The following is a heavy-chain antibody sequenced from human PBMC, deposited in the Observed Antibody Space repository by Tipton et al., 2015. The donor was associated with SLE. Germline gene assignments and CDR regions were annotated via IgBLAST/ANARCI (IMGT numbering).Heavy chain of an antibody. CDR1: GGSVGSPIDY. CDR3: ARHYNLFSAFDS. Sequence: TLSLTCTVSGGSVGSPIDYWSWIRQSPGKGLEWIGSIYDRGSTNYNPSLKSRVTISVDTSKNQVSLRLTSVTAADTAVYTCARHYNLFSAFDSWGQGTLVTVSS. D-gene: IGHD3-3*01. CDR2: IYDRGST. J-gene: IGHJ4*02. V-gene: IGHV4-61*01.